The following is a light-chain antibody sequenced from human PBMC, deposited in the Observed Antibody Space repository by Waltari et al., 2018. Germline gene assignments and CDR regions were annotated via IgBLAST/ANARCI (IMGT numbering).Light chain of an antibody. CDR1: IGAGYD. V-gene: IGLV1-40*01. Sequence: IGAGYDVHWYQQLPGTAPKLLIYDNNNRPSGVPDRFSGSKSGTSASLAITGLQAEDEADYYCQSYDSSLSGSVFGGGTKLTVL. J-gene: IGLJ2*01. CDR2: DNN. CDR3: QSYDSSLSGSV.